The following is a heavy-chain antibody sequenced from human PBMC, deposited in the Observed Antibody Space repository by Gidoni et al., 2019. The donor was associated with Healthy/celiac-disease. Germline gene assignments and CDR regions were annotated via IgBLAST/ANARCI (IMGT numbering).Heavy chain of an antibody. CDR1: GGSISSYY. V-gene: IGHV4-59*01. CDR3: ARVYGSSIFGGNWFDP. CDR2: IYYSGST. Sequence: QVQLQESGPGRVKPSETLSLTCTVSGGSISSYYWSWIRQPPGKGLEWIGYIYYSGSTNYTPSLKSRVTISVDTSKNQFSLKLSSVTAADTAVYYCARVYGSSIFGGNWFDPWGQGTLVTVSS. D-gene: IGHD3-3*01. J-gene: IGHJ5*02.